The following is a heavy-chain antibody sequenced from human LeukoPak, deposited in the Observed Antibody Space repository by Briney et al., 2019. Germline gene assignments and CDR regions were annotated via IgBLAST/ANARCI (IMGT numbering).Heavy chain of an antibody. CDR2: INPSGDST. V-gene: IGHV1-46*01. J-gene: IGHJ3*02. Sequence: ASVKVSCKASGDTFTSYYMHWVRQAPGQGLEWMGIINPSGDSTSSAQTFQGRVTMTRDMSTSTVDMALSSLRTEDTAVYYCARGRHSYESSDYYYEGDAFDIWGQGTMVTVSS. CDR3: ARGRHSYESSDYYYEGDAFDI. CDR1: GDTFTSYY. D-gene: IGHD3-22*01.